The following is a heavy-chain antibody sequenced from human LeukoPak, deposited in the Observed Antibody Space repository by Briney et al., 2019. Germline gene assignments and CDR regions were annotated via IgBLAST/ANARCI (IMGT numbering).Heavy chain of an antibody. CDR1: GGSVSSGGYY. V-gene: IGHV4-31*03. CDR3: ARVGRTVPAAIANFFDY. J-gene: IGHJ4*02. CDR2: IYYSGST. D-gene: IGHD2-2*02. Sequence: SETLSLTCTVSGGSVSSGGYYWSWIRQHPGKGLEWIGYIYYSGSTYYNPSLKSRVTISVDTSKNQFSLKLSSVTAADTAVYYCARVGRTVPAAIANFFDYWGQGTLVTVSS.